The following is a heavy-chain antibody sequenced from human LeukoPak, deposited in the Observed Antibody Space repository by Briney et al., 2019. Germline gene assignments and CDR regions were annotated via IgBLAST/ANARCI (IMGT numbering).Heavy chain of an antibody. Sequence: GRSLRLSCAASGFTFSNFAMTWVRQAPGKGLEWVSSIVGSSSTYYADSLKGRFTISRDNAKNSLYMQMNSLRAEDTAVYYCARIGAGSSRDYWGQGTLVTVSS. J-gene: IGHJ4*02. CDR2: IVGSSST. CDR3: ARIGAGSSRDY. D-gene: IGHD6-13*01. V-gene: IGHV3-21*01. CDR1: GFTFSNFA.